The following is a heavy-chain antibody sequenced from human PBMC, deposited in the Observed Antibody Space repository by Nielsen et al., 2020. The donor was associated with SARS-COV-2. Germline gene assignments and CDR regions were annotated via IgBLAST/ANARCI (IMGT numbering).Heavy chain of an antibody. CDR3: ARAWGYFDWLPALDPFDP. CDR1: GGSISSSSYY. J-gene: IGHJ5*02. D-gene: IGHD3-9*01. CDR2: IYYSGST. V-gene: IGHV4-39*07. Sequence: SETLSLTCTVSGGSISSSSYYWGWIRQPPGKGLEWIGSIYYSGSTYYNPSLKSRVTISVDTSKNQFSLKLSSVTAADTAVYYCARAWGYFDWLPALDPFDPWGQGTLVTVSS.